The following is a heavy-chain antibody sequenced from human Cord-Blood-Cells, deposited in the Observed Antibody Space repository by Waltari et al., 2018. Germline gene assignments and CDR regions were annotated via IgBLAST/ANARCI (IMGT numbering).Heavy chain of an antibody. J-gene: IGHJ5*02. Sequence: EVPLAQSGAEVRTPGESLKIACKRSGYSLTSYRTGLVRQLPGKGLEWMGNICPGDSDTRYSPSVQGQVTISADKSISTAYLQWSSLKASDTAMYYCARLTPDNWFDPWGQGTLVTVSS. V-gene: IGHV5-51*01. CDR1: GYSLTSYR. CDR2: ICPGDSDT. CDR3: ARLTPDNWFDP.